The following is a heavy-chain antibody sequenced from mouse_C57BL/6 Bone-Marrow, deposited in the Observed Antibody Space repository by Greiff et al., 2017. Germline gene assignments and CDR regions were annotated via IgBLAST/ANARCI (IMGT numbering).Heavy chain of an antibody. J-gene: IGHJ2*01. D-gene: IGHD2-2*01. CDR1: GYSFTGYY. CDR2: INPSTGGT. CDR3: ARGVDLVRIDY. V-gene: IGHV1-42*01. Sequence: VQLKESGPELVKPGASVKISCKASGYSFTGYYMNWVKQSPEKSLEWIGEINPSTGGTTYNQKFKAKATLTVDKSSSTAYMQLKSLTSEDSAVYYCARGVDLVRIDYWGQGTTLTVSS.